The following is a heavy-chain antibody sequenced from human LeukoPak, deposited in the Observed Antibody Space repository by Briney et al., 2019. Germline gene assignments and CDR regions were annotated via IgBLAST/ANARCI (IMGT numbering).Heavy chain of an antibody. CDR1: GLTVSREW. CDR3: ARDDLAYCGGDCLIDY. V-gene: IGHV3-74*01. D-gene: IGHD2-21*02. CDR2: SNEDGSWT. Sequence: GGSLRLSCAASGLTVSREWMHWVRQRPGGGLVWVARSNEDGSWTNYADSVKGRFTISRDNAKNTLYLQMNSLRAEDTAVYYCARDDLAYCGGDCLIDYWGQGTLVTVSS. J-gene: IGHJ4*02.